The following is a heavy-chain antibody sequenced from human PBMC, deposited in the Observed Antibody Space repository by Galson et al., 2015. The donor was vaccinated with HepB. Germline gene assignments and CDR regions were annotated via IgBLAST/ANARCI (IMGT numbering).Heavy chain of an antibody. CDR1: GSTFIRYG. V-gene: IGHV1-18*01. J-gene: IGHJ5*02. Sequence: SVKVSCKASGSTFIRYGISWVRQAPGQGLEWMGWISAYNGNTNYAQKLQGRVTMTTDTPTSTAYMELRSLRSDDTAVYYCARGGSGTHWFDPWGQGTLVTVSS. D-gene: IGHD3-10*01. CDR2: ISAYNGNT. CDR3: ARGGSGTHWFDP.